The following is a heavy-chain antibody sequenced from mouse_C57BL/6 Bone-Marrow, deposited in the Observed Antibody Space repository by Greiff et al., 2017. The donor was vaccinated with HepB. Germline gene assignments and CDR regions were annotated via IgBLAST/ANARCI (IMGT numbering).Heavy chain of an antibody. CDR1: GYTFTSYW. CDR3: ARGLGLRRDYFDY. Sequence: VKLQQPGAELVRPGSSVKLSCKASGYTFTSYWMDWVKQRPGQGLEWIGNIYPSDSETHYNQKFKDKATLTVDKSSSTAYMQLSSLTSEDSAVYYCARGLGLRRDYFDYWGQGTTLTVSS. D-gene: IGHD3-3*01. J-gene: IGHJ2*01. V-gene: IGHV1-61*01. CDR2: IYPSDSET.